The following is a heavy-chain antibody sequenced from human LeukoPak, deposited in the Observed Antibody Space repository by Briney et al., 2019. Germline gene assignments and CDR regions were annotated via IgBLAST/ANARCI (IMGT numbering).Heavy chain of an antibody. CDR3: ARKTYCSGGRCYGENWFDP. CDR1: GGSISGYH. D-gene: IGHD2-15*01. J-gene: IGHJ5*02. V-gene: IGHV4-59*08. CDR2: IFYTGNA. Sequence: PSETLSLTCTVTGGSISGYHWNWIRQSPGKGLEWIANIFYTGNADYNPSLKSRVTISVDTSKNEISLILSSVTAADTAVYYCARKTYCSGGRCYGENWFDPWGQGTLVTASS.